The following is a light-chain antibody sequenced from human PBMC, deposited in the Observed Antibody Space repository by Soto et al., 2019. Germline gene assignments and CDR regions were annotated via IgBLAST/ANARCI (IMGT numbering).Light chain of an antibody. J-gene: IGKJ1*01. CDR2: KAS. Sequence: DIQMTQSPSTLSASVGDRVTITFRSSQRISSWLAWYQQKPGKAPKLLINKASSLESGVPSRFSGSGSGTEFNLTISLLQPDDVATYYCHQYNSYSRTFGQGTKVQI. V-gene: IGKV1-5*03. CDR1: QRISSW. CDR3: HQYNSYSRT.